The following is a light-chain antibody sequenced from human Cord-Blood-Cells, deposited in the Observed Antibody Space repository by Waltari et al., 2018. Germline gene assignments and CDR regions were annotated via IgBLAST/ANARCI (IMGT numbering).Light chain of an antibody. J-gene: IGKJ4*01. CDR2: GVS. CDR1: QSVSSN. Sequence: EIVMTPSPATLSVSPGERATLSCRASQSVSSNLAWYQQKPGQAPRLLIYGVSTRATGIPARFSGSGSGTEFTLTISSLQSEDFAVYYCQQYNNWPPLTFGGGTKVEIK. V-gene: IGKV3-15*01. CDR3: QQYNNWPPLT.